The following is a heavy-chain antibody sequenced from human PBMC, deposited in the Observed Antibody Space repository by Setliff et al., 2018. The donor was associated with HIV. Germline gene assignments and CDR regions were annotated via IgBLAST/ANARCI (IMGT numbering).Heavy chain of an antibody. J-gene: IGHJ4*02. CDR1: GYTFTSYY. CDR3: VREARGGYFDY. CDR2: VIPSTGDT. Sequence: ASVKVSCKASGYTFTSYYIHWVRQAPGQGLEWMGIVIPSTGDTNYAQNFQGRVTMTRDTSTNTVYMDLSGLKSEDTAVYYCVREARGGYFDYWGQGTLVTVSS. V-gene: IGHV1-46*01. D-gene: IGHD2-15*01.